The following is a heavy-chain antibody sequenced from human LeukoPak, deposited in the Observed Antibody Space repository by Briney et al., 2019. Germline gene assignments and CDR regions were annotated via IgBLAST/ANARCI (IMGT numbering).Heavy chain of an antibody. CDR2: INHSGST. CDR1: GGSFSGYY. Sequence: SETLSLTCAVYGGSFSGYYWSWIRQPPGKGLEWIGEINHSGSTNYNPSLKSRVTISVATSKNQFSLKLTSVTAADTAVYYCARDLQRGIDYWGQGTLVTVSS. J-gene: IGHJ4*02. V-gene: IGHV4-34*01. CDR3: ARDLQRGIDY. D-gene: IGHD3-10*01.